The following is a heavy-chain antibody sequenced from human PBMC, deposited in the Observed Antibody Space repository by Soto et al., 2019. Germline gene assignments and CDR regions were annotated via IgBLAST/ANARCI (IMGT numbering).Heavy chain of an antibody. J-gene: IGHJ5*02. CDR1: GFSFSSYA. D-gene: IGHD6-19*01. CDR3: ARDMYSSDYFVKWFEP. V-gene: IGHV3-30-3*01. CDR2: ISHDGIKK. Sequence: QVRLVESGGGVVQPGRSLRLSCTASGFSFSSYAMYWFRQPPGKGLAWVAVISHDGIKKHYADSVKGRVNVSRDNSNHSLDLQLNSLRGEDTAMYYCARDMYSSDYFVKWFEPWGQGTLVTVSS.